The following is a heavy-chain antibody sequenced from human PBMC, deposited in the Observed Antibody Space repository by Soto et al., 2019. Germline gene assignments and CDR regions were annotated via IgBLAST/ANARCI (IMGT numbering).Heavy chain of an antibody. Sequence: SGPTLVNPTQTLTLTCTFSGFSLSSSGSRVSWIRQPPGKALEWLARIDWDDDKFYSTSLKTRLTISKDTSKNQVVLTMTNMDPVDTATYYCARMASDGMDVWGQGTTLTVSS. CDR2: IDWDDDK. V-gene: IGHV2-70*04. CDR3: ARMASDGMDV. J-gene: IGHJ6*02. CDR1: GFSLSSSGSR.